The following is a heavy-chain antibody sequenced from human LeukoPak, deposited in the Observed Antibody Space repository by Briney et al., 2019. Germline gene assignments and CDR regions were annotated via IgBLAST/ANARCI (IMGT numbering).Heavy chain of an antibody. CDR3: ARGGRVVVNPFDY. CDR1: GGTFSSYA. Sequence: ASVKVSCRASGGTFSSYAISWVRQAPGQGLEWMGGIIPIFGTANYAQKFQGRVTITADESTSTAYMELSSLRSEDTAVYYCARGGRVVVNPFDYWGQGTLVTVSS. V-gene: IGHV1-69*13. CDR2: IIPIFGTA. J-gene: IGHJ4*02. D-gene: IGHD3-22*01.